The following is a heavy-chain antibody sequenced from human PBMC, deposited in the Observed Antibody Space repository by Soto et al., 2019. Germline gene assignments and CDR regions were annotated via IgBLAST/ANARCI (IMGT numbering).Heavy chain of an antibody. CDR1: GFTFRSYA. Sequence: EVQLLESGGGLVQPGGSLRLSCAASGFTFRSYAMSWVRQAPGKGLEWVSDISGSGGSTYYADSVKGRFTISRDNSKNTLYLQINSLRAEDTAVYYCAKDPEMPVSVVVAATPGDIDYWGQGPLVTVSS. CDR3: AKDPEMPVSVVVAATPGDIDY. J-gene: IGHJ4*02. CDR2: ISGSGGST. D-gene: IGHD2-15*01. V-gene: IGHV3-23*01.